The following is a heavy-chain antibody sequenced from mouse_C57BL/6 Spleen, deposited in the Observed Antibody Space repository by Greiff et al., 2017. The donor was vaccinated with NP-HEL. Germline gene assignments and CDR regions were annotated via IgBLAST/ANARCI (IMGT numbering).Heavy chain of an antibody. D-gene: IGHD1-1*01. CDR1: GYTFTSYW. V-gene: IGHV1-52*01. CDR3: ARFHYGTGFAY. J-gene: IGHJ3*01. Sequence: VQLQQPGAELVRPGSSVKLSCKASGYTFTSYWMHWVKQRPIQGLEWIGNIDPSDSETHYNQKFKDKATLTVDKSSSTAYMQLSSLTSEDSAVYYCARFHYGTGFAYWAKGLWSLSLQ. CDR2: IDPSDSET.